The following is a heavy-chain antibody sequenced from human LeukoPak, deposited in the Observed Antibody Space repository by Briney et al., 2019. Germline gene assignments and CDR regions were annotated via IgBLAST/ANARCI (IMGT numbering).Heavy chain of an antibody. CDR2: IYYSGTT. Sequence: SETLSLTCTVSGDSMSSTSYYWAWIRQPPGKGLEWIGTIYYSGTTYYNPSLKSRVTISVDTSKNQFSLELSSVTAADTALYFCARTHFDSLGWFDPWGQGIQVLVSS. D-gene: IGHD3-9*01. V-gene: IGHV4-39*07. CDR1: GDSMSSTSYY. CDR3: ARTHFDSLGWFDP. J-gene: IGHJ5*02.